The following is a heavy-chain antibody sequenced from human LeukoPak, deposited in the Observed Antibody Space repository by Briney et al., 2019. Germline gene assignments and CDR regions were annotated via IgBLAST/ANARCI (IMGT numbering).Heavy chain of an antibody. J-gene: IGHJ5*02. CDR2: IIPIFGTA. D-gene: IGHD6-13*01. V-gene: IGHV1-69*05. CDR3: ARDRESGYSSSWYGRTFDP. Sequence: SVKVSCKASGYTFTSYDINWVRQATGQGLEWMGGIIPIFGTANYAQKLQGRVTITTDESTSTAYMELSSLRSEDTAVYYCARDRESGYSSSWYGRTFDPWGQGTLVTVSS. CDR1: GYTFTSYD.